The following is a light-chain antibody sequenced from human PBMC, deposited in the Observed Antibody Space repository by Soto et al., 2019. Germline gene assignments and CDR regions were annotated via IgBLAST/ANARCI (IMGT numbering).Light chain of an antibody. V-gene: IGLV2-11*01. CDR3: CSSAGSYTL. Sequence: QSALTQPRSVSGSPGQSVTISCTGTSSDVGGYNYVSWYQQHPGKAPKLMIYDVSKRPSGVPDRFSGSKSGNTASLTISGLQAEDEADYYRCSSAGSYTLFGTGTKVTVL. CDR2: DVS. J-gene: IGLJ1*01. CDR1: SSDVGGYNY.